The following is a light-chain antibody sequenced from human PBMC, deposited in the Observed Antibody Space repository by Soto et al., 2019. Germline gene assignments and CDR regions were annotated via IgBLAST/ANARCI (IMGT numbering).Light chain of an antibody. CDR1: QSVSSTY. Sequence: IVMTQSPGTLSLSPGERATLSCRASQSVSSTYLAWYQHKPGQAPRLLIYGPSSRAAGIPDRFSGSGSGTDFTLTISRLEPEDFAVYYCHQYGSSPRTFGQGTRLENK. CDR3: HQYGSSPRT. V-gene: IGKV3-20*01. J-gene: IGKJ5*01. CDR2: GPS.